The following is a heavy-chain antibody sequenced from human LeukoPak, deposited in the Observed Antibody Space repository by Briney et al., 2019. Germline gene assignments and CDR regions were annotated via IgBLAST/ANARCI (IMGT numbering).Heavy chain of an antibody. V-gene: IGHV1-18*01. Sequence: ASVKVSCKASGYTFTSYGISWVRQAPGQGLEWMGWISAYNGNTNYAQKLQGRVTMTTDTSTSTAYMELRSLRSDDTAVYYCARSETYYYDSSTDYWGQGTLVTVSS. D-gene: IGHD3-22*01. CDR2: ISAYNGNT. J-gene: IGHJ4*02. CDR3: ARSETYYYDSSTDY. CDR1: GYTFTSYG.